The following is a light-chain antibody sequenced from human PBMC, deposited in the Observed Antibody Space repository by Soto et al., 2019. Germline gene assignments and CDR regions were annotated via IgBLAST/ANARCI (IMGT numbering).Light chain of an antibody. J-gene: IGKJ1*01. V-gene: IGKV1-5*01. CDR3: QQFAISTT. CDR1: HNIERW. Sequence: IQMTQSPSTLSSSVGDRVTITCRASHNIERWMAWYQQKPGKAPSLLIFDASTLHSGVPSRFSGSGSGTDFTLTISSLQPDDFATYYCQQFAISTTFGQGTKVDIK. CDR2: DAS.